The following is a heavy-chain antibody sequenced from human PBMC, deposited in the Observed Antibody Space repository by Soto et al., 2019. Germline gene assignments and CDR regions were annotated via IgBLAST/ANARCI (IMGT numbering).Heavy chain of an antibody. CDR2: INPRGGT. CDR1: GFTFSTFA. CDR3: ARDLAVATDY. V-gene: IGHV3-23*01. Sequence: GGSLRLSCAASGFTFSTFALGWVRQAPGKGPEWVSAINPRGGTFYPDSVKGRFTISRDNAKNSLYLQMNSLRAEDTAVYYCARDLAVATDYWGQGTLVTVSS. D-gene: IGHD2-15*01. J-gene: IGHJ4*02.